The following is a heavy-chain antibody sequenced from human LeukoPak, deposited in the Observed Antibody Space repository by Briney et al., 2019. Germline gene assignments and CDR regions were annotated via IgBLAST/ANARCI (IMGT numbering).Heavy chain of an antibody. D-gene: IGHD3-10*01. CDR3: ARGNYYGSGSYPFDY. V-gene: IGHV1-2*02. CDR1: GYTFTGYY. J-gene: IGHJ4*02. Sequence: GASVKVSCEASGYTFTGYYMHWVRQAPGQGLKWMGWINPNSGGTNYAQKFQGRVTMTRDTSISTAYMELSRLRSDDTAVYYCARGNYYGSGSYPFDYWGQGTLVTVSS. CDR2: INPNSGGT.